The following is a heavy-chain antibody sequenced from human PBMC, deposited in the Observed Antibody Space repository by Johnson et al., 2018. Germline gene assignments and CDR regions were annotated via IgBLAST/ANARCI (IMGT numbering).Heavy chain of an antibody. CDR2: ISTAGDA. CDR1: GFTFSSYD. J-gene: IGHJ3*02. Sequence: VQLVQSGGGVVRPGGSLRLSCAASGFTFSSYDMHWVRQATGKGLEWVSAISTAGDAYYPGSVKGRFTISRDNSKNTLYLQMNSLRADDTAVYYCGARIVVTDAFGIWGQGTMVTVSS. CDR3: GARIVVTDAFGI. D-gene: IGHD2-21*01. V-gene: IGHV3-13*01.